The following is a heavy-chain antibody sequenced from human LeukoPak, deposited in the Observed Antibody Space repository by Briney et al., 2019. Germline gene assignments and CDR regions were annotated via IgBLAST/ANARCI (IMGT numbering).Heavy chain of an antibody. CDR2: ISGSGGST. CDR3: AKAPGITIFGVVIGKGPSQYYFDY. J-gene: IGHJ4*02. D-gene: IGHD3-3*01. Sequence: GGSLRLSCAASGFTVSSNYMSWVRQAPGKGLEWVSAISGSGGSTYYADSVKGRFTISRDNSKNTLYLQMNSLRAEDTAVYYCAKAPGITIFGVVIGKGPSQYYFDYWGQGTLVTVSS. CDR1: GFTVSSNY. V-gene: IGHV3-23*01.